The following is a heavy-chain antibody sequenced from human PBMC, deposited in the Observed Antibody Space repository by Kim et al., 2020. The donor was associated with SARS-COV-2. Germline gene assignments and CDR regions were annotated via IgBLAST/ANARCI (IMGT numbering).Heavy chain of an antibody. CDR3: ARIDISVVPSTAFDY. D-gene: IGHD3-22*01. CDR1: GCSISSSGYY. CDR2: INYSGNT. J-gene: IGHJ4*02. V-gene: IGHV4-39*01. Sequence: SETLFLTCTVSGCSISSSGYYWGWIRQPPGKGLEWIGSINYSGNTYYNPSHKSRVTMSVDTSKNQFSLRLSSVTAADTAVYYCARIDISVVPSTAFDYWGQGTLVTVSS.